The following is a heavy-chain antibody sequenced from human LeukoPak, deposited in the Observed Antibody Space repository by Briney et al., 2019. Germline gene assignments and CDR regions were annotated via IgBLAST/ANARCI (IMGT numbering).Heavy chain of an antibody. CDR1: GYSISSGYY. V-gene: IGHV4-38-2*02. CDR2: MYDSGST. J-gene: IGHJ4*02. D-gene: IGHD2-2*01. Sequence: SETLSLTCAVSGYSISSGYYWGWIRQPPGKGLEWIGSMYDSGSTYYNPSLKSRVTISVDTSKNQFSLKLSSVTAADTAIYYCVRDSKCTSASCYPFDYWGQGTPVTVSS. CDR3: VRDSKCTSASCYPFDY.